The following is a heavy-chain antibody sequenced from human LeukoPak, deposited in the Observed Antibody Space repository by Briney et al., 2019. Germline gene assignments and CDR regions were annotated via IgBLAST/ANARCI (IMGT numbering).Heavy chain of an antibody. CDR1: GFTFSSYS. CDR3: ARDAPDIVVVPAALRAFDI. V-gene: IGHV3-21*01. CDR2: ISSSSSYI. Sequence: PGGSLRLSCAASGFTFSSYSMNWVRQAPGKGLEWVSSISSSSSYIYYADSVKGRFTISRDNAKNSLYLQMNSLRAEDTAVYYCARDAPDIVVVPAALRAFDIWGKGTMVTVSS. D-gene: IGHD2-2*01. J-gene: IGHJ3*02.